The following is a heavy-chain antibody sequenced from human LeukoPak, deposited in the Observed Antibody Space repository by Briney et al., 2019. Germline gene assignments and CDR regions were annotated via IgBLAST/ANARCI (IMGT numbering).Heavy chain of an antibody. CDR1: GFTFSDYY. J-gene: IGHJ4*02. Sequence: PGGSLRVSCAASGFTFSDYYMSWIRQAPGKGLEWVSYISSSGSTIYYADSVKGRFTISRDNAKNSLYLQMNSLRAEDTAVYYCARDKYYDFWSGYPHFDYWGQGTLVTVSS. V-gene: IGHV3-11*01. CDR2: ISSSGSTI. D-gene: IGHD3-3*01. CDR3: ARDKYYDFWSGYPHFDY.